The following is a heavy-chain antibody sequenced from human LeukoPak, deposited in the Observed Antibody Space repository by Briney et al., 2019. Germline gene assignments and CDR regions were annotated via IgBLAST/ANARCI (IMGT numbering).Heavy chain of an antibody. CDR3: ARLGATTASY. D-gene: IGHD1-26*01. V-gene: IGHV4-59*08. CDR2: IYYSGST. J-gene: IGHJ4*02. Sequence: PPETLSLTCTVSGGSISGYYWSWIRQPPGKGLEWIGYIYYSGSTNYNPSFKSRVTISVDTSKKQFSLKLSSATAADTAVYYCARLGATTASYWGQGTLVTVSS. CDR1: GGSISGYY.